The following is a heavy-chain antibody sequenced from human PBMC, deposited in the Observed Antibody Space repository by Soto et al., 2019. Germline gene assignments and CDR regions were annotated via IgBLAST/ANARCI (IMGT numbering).Heavy chain of an antibody. CDR3: ARVQARSPSSVFWSGYHSDLEYYYYYGMDV. CDR2: IYYSGST. D-gene: IGHD3-3*01. CDR1: GGSVSSGSYY. V-gene: IGHV4-61*01. Sequence: SETLSLTCTVSGGSVSSGSYYWSWIRQPPGKGLEWIGYIYYSGSTNYNPSLKSRVTISVDTSKNQFSLKLSSVTAADTAVYYCARVQARSPSSVFWSGYHSDLEYYYYYGMDVWGQGTTVTVSS. J-gene: IGHJ6*02.